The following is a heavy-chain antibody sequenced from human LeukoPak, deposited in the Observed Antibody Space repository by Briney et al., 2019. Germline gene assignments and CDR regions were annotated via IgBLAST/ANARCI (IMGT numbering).Heavy chain of an antibody. Sequence: PSETLSLTCTVSGDTISIYYWSWIRQPPGKGLEWIGCIYDSGSTDYNPSLKSRVTISLDTSKNQFSLRLSSVTAADTAVYYCATSVGGTLFDNWGQGTLVSVSS. D-gene: IGHD1-26*01. J-gene: IGHJ4*02. CDR2: IYDSGST. CDR1: GDTISIYY. CDR3: ATSVGGTLFDN. V-gene: IGHV4-59*01.